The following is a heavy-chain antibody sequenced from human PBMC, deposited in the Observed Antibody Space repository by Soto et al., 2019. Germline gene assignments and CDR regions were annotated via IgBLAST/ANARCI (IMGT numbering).Heavy chain of an antibody. V-gene: IGHV3-53*04. CDR2: IYSGGST. CDR1: GFTVSSNY. CDR3: ARSLLEYSNMDV. D-gene: IGHD3-3*01. J-gene: IGHJ6*03. Sequence: GGSLRLSCASSGFTVSSNYTSLVRQAPGKGLEWVSVIYSGGSTYYADSVKGRFTISRHNSKNTLYLQMNSLRAEDTAVYYCARSLLEYSNMDVWGKGTTVTVSS.